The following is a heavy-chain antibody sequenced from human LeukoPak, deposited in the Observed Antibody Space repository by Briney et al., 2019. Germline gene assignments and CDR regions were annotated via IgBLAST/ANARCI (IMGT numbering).Heavy chain of an antibody. J-gene: IGHJ4*02. V-gene: IGHV4-38-2*02. Sequence: PSETLSLTCTVSGYSISIDYYWGWIRQPPGKGLEWIGSIFHSGSTYYNPSLKSRVTISVDTSKNQFSLKLSSVTAADTAVYYCERDHGGRWDYWGQGTLVTVSS. D-gene: IGHD4-23*01. CDR3: ERDHGGRWDY. CDR1: GYSISIDYY. CDR2: IFHSGST.